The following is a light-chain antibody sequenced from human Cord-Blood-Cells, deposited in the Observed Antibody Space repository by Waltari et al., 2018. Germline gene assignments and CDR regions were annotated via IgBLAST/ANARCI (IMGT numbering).Light chain of an antibody. CDR2: GSS. Sequence: QSALTQPPSASGSPGQSVTISCTGTSSDVGGYNYVSWYQQHPGKAPKLMIYGSSKRPAGVPDLFSGSKSGNTASLTVSGLQAEDEADYYCSSYAGSNNLVFGGGTKLTVL. CDR3: SSYAGSNNLV. CDR1: SSDVGGYNY. V-gene: IGLV2-8*01. J-gene: IGLJ2*01.